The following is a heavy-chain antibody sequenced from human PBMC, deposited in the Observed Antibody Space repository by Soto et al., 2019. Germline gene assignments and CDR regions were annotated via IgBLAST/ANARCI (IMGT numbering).Heavy chain of an antibody. CDR3: ARDRAGGSDRPYWFDR. J-gene: IGHJ5*02. D-gene: IGHD6-25*01. CDR2: ISNDGEDK. V-gene: IGHV3-33*05. CDR1: GFTFSTYG. Sequence: QVQLVESGGGVVQPGRSLRLSCAASGFTFSTYGFHWVRQAPGKGLEWVALISNDGEDKDYGDSVKGRFTISRDNSESTLYVEMKSLRVEATAVYHCARDRAGGSDRPYWFDRWGLGTLVIVSS.